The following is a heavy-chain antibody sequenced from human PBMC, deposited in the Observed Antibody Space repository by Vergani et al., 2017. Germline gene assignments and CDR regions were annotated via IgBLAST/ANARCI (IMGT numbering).Heavy chain of an antibody. J-gene: IGHJ4*02. CDR2: ISGSGGST. Sequence: VQLVESGGGVVQPGRSLRLSCAASGFTFSSYAMSWVRQAPGKGLEWVSAISGSGGSTYYADSVKGRFTISRDNSKNTLYLQMNSLRAEDTAVYYCAQGEIFLEWKSFDYWGQGTLVTVSS. CDR1: GFTFSSYA. CDR3: AQGEIFLEWKSFDY. D-gene: IGHD3-3*01. V-gene: IGHV3-23*04.